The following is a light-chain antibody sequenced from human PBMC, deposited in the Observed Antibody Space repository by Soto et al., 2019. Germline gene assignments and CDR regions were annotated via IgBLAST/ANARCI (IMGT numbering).Light chain of an antibody. J-gene: IGKJ1*01. CDR2: AAS. CDR3: QQAYSIPRS. Sequence: IQMTQSPPSLSASQGDRITINCRASQSINNFLHWYRKKPGKAPELLIFAASTLQTGVPSRFRGSGSGTDFTLTISSLQPEDFATYYCQQAYSIPRSFGQGTKV. CDR1: QSINNF. V-gene: IGKV1-39*01.